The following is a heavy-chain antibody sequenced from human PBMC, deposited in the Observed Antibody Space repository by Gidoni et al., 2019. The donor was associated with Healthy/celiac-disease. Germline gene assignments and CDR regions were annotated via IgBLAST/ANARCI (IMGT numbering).Heavy chain of an antibody. Sequence: QVQLVESGGGVVQPGRSLRLSCAASGFTFSSYGMHWVRQAPGKGLEWVEGIWDDGSNKYYADSGKGRFTISRDNSKNTLYLQMNSLRAEDTAVYYCARDWGGDYYDSSALGDYFDYWGQGTLVTVSS. CDR2: IWDDGSNK. CDR1: GFTFSSYG. V-gene: IGHV3-33*01. D-gene: IGHD3-22*01. J-gene: IGHJ4*02. CDR3: ARDWGGDYYDSSALGDYFDY.